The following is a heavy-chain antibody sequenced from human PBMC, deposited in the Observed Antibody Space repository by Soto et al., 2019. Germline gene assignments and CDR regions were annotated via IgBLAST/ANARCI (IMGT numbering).Heavy chain of an antibody. Sequence: QVQLVEPGGGMVQPARSLRLSCAASGFTFSDHAMHWVRQTPAKGLEWVAVISYDGDNEYYADSVKGRFTISRDNSKNTLYLQMNRLRPEDTAVYYCARGGAVATSDYFLDSWGQGTLVTVSS. CDR1: GFTFSDHA. V-gene: IGHV3-30-3*01. CDR3: ARGGAVATSDYFLDS. CDR2: ISYDGDNE. D-gene: IGHD6-19*01. J-gene: IGHJ4*02.